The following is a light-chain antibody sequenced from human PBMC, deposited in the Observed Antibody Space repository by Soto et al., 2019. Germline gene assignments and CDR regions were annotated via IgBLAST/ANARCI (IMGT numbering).Light chain of an antibody. CDR1: QSVSSSF. CDR3: QQYDNSPWT. Sequence: EIVLTQSPGTLSLSPGERATLSCRASQSVSSSFLAWYQQKPGQAPRLLIYGASSRATGIPDRFSGSGSGTHFTLTISRLEPEDFAVYSCQQYDNSPWTFGQGTKVEIK. V-gene: IGKV3-20*01. CDR2: GAS. J-gene: IGKJ1*01.